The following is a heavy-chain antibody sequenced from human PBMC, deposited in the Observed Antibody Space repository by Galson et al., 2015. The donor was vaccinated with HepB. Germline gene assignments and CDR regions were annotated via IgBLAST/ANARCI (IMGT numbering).Heavy chain of an antibody. CDR1: GFTFSSYA. D-gene: IGHD2-21*01. CDR2: IWYDGSNE. CDR3: AKVAVIGAWDGFDI. J-gene: IGHJ3*02. V-gene: IGHV3-33*06. Sequence: SLRLSCAASGFTFSSYAMHWVRQAPGKGLEWVAVIWYDGSNEYYADSVKGRFTISRDNSKSTLYLLMNSLRAEDTAVYYCAKVAVIGAWDGFDIWGQGTMVTVSS.